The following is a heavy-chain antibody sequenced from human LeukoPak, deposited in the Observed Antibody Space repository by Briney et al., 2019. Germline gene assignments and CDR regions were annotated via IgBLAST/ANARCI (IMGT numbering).Heavy chain of an antibody. Sequence: GGSLRLSCKASGFIFTTYGMHWVRQAPGKGLEWVSSISSSSRYIYYADSVKGRFTISRDNAKNSLYLQMNSLRAEDTAVYYCARAPAHYYDSSDHYYVGESYFDYWGQGTLVTVSS. D-gene: IGHD3-22*01. CDR3: ARAPAHYYDSSDHYYVGESYFDY. CDR2: ISSSSRYI. J-gene: IGHJ4*02. CDR1: GFIFTTYG. V-gene: IGHV3-21*01.